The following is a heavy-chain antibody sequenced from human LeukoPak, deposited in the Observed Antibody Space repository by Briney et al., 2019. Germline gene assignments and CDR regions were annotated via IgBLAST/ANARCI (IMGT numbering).Heavy chain of an antibody. J-gene: IGHJ4*02. CDR2: ISYDGSNK. V-gene: IGHV3-30*03. Sequence: GGSLRLSCAASGFTFSSYGMHWVRQAPGKGLEWVAVISYDGSNKYYADSVKGRFTISRDNSKNTLYLQMNSLRAEDTAVYYCARGRVSRPMTPPDYWGQGTLVTVSS. CDR3: ARGRVSRPMTPPDY. D-gene: IGHD3-22*01. CDR1: GFTFSSYG.